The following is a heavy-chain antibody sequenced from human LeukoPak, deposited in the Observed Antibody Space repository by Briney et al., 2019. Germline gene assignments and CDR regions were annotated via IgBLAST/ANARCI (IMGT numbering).Heavy chain of an antibody. CDR1: GYTFTGYY. J-gene: IGHJ4*02. CDR2: INPNSGGT. Sequence: ASVKVSCKASGYTFTGYYMHWVRQAPGQGLEWMGWINPNSGGTNYAQKFQGRVTMTRDTSISTAYMELSRLRSDDTAVYYCARSTSTSTFGGVIADAYFDYWGQGTLVTVSS. D-gene: IGHD3-16*02. CDR3: ARSTSTSTFGGVIADAYFDY. V-gene: IGHV1-2*02.